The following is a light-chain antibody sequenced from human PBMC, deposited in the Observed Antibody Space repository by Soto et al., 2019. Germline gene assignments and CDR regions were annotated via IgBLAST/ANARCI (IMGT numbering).Light chain of an antibody. CDR1: QGVGST. CDR3: HHYKTWPLA. Sequence: EIVMTQSPATLSVSPGERVTLSCRASQGVGSTLAWYRQQPGQAPRLLIYDAYIRATGVPARFSGSGSGTEFTLTISSLQSEDFAVYYCHHYKTWPLAFGGGTKVDI. CDR2: DAY. J-gene: IGKJ4*01. V-gene: IGKV3-15*01.